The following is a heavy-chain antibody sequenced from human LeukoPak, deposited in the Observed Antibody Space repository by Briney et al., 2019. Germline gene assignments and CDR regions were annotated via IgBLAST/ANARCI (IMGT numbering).Heavy chain of an antibody. CDR3: AKTMGAIDHDY. CDR1: GFTFSGFA. Sequence: GGSLRLSCAASGFTFSGFAMSWVRQASGKGLEWVSTISANSVNTNYADSVKGRFTLSRDNSKNTLYLQMNSLRAEDTAVYYCAKTMGAIDHDYWGQGTLVTVSS. J-gene: IGHJ4*02. D-gene: IGHD1-26*01. CDR2: ISANSVNT. V-gene: IGHV3-23*01.